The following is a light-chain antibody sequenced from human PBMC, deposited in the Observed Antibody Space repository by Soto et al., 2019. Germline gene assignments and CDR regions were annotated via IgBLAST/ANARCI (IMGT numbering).Light chain of an antibody. CDR3: SSYVGSNFFVL. J-gene: IGLJ3*02. CDR2: EVS. Sequence: QSALTQPPSASGSPGQSVTISCTGTSSDVGAYNYVSWYQQHPGKTPKLMIYEVSKRPSGVPDRFSGSKSGYTASLTVSGLQAEDEADYYCSSYVGSNFFVLFGGGTKLTVL. V-gene: IGLV2-8*01. CDR1: SSDVGAYNY.